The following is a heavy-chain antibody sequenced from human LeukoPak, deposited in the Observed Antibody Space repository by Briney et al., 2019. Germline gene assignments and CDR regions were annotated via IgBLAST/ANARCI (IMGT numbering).Heavy chain of an antibody. CDR2: INHSGST. J-gene: IGHJ5*02. V-gene: IGHV4-39*01. D-gene: IGHD3-9*01. CDR1: GGSISSSSYY. Sequence: SETLSLTCTVSGGSISSSSYYWGWIRQPPGKGLEWIGEINHSGSTNYNPSLKSRVTISVDTSKNQFSLKLSSVTAADTAVYYCARHLRYPIPWGQGTLVTVSS. CDR3: ARHLRYPIP.